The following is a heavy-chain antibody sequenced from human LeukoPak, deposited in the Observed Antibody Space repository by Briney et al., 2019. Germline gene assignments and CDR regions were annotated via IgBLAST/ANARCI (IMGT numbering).Heavy chain of an antibody. J-gene: IGHJ6*03. D-gene: IGHD1-1*01. CDR3: ARNRTGTTDYYYYMDV. V-gene: IGHV4-38-2*01. Sequence: SETLSLTCAVSGYSISSGYYWGWIRRPPGKGLEWIGSIYHSGSTYYNPSLKSRVTISVDTSKNQFSLKLSSVTAADTAVYYCARNRTGTTDYYYYMDVWGKGTTVTFSS. CDR1: GYSISSGYY. CDR2: IYHSGST.